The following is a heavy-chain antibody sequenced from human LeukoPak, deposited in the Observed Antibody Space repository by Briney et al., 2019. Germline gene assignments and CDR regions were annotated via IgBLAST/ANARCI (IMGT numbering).Heavy chain of an antibody. V-gene: IGHV3-74*01. CDR2: INSDGSST. Sequence: PGGSLRLSCAASGFTFSSYWMHWVRQAPGKGLVWVSRINSDGSSTSYADSVKGRFTISRDNAKNTLYLQMNSLRAEDTAVYYCARGEYSCAGLYYYYYMDVWGKGTTVTISS. J-gene: IGHJ6*03. CDR3: ARGEYSCAGLYYYYYMDV. D-gene: IGHD5-18*01. CDR1: GFTFSSYW.